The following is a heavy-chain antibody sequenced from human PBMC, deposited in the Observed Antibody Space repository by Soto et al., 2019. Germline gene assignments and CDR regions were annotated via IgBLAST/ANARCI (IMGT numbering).Heavy chain of an antibody. Sequence: QVQLVQSGAEVKKAGASVKISCQASGYPFTSHAIYWVRQAPGQRPEWMGWINPANGNTKYSPKFQGRVTIPRDTSASTAYMELRTLTSEDTGLYSCAREGKPLFRELVGWFDPWGQGTLLTVSS. D-gene: IGHD1-7*01. CDR3: AREGKPLFRELVGWFDP. J-gene: IGHJ5*02. CDR2: INPANGNT. CDR1: GYPFTSHA. V-gene: IGHV1-3*01.